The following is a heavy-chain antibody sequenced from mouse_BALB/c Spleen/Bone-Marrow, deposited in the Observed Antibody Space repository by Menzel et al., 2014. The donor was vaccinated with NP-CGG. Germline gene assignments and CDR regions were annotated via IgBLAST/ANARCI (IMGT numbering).Heavy chain of an antibody. CDR2: ISTGGSQT. CDR1: GFTFSSYG. V-gene: IGHV5-6*02. D-gene: IGHD2-10*02. Sequence: EVMLVESGGDLVKPGGSLKLSCAASGFTFSSYGMSWVHQTPDKRLEWVATISTGGSQTYYTDSVKGRFTISRDNAKNTLYLQMSSLKSEDSAIYYCARRGYDNSYWYFGVWGAGTTVTVSS. CDR3: ARRGYDNSYWYFGV. J-gene: IGHJ1*01.